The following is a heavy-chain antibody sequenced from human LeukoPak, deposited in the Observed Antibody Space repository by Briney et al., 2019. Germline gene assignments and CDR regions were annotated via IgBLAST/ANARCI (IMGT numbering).Heavy chain of an antibody. CDR3: ARSSYDFVSGYYATHASNCCMDV. Sequence: GASVKVSCKASGGTFSSCAISWVRQAPGQGLEWMGRIIPIFGNANYAQKFQGRVTITADKSTSTAYMELSSLRSEDTPVYYCARSSYDFVSGYYATHASNCCMDVWGKGTPVTVSS. V-gene: IGHV1-69*04. CDR1: GGTFSSCA. D-gene: IGHD3-3*01. CDR2: IIPIFGNA. J-gene: IGHJ6*03.